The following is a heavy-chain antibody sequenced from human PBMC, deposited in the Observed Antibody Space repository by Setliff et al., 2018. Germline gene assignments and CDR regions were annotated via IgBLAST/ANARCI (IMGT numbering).Heavy chain of an antibody. Sequence: PGGSLRLSCVASGFIFSSFGMHWIRQAPGKGLEWVTFIRSDGTKKDYIDFVRGRFTISRGNSRNTLYLEMNSLRIEDTATYYCAKDLWSFEPTLKGNFDYWGRGTLVTVSS. J-gene: IGHJ4*02. CDR2: IRSDGTKK. V-gene: IGHV3-30*02. CDR1: GFIFSSFG. CDR3: AKDLWSFEPTLKGNFDY. D-gene: IGHD1-26*01.